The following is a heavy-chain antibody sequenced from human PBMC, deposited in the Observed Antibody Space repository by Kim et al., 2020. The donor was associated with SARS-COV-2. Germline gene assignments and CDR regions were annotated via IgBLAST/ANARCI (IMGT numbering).Heavy chain of an antibody. CDR2: INSDGSST. D-gene: IGHD6-19*01. Sequence: GGSLRLSCAASGFTFSSYWMHWVRQAPGKGLVWVSRINSDGSSTSYADSVKGRFTISRDNAKNTLYLQMNSLRAEDTAVYYCARDAVDSSGWYPWYYYYGMDVWGQGTTVTVSS. J-gene: IGHJ6*02. V-gene: IGHV3-74*01. CDR1: GFTFSSYW. CDR3: ARDAVDSSGWYPWYYYYGMDV.